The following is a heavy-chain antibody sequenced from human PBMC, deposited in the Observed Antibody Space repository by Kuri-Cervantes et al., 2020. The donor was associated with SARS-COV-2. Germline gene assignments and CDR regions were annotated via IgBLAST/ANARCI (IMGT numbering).Heavy chain of an antibody. V-gene: IGHV3-48*03. J-gene: IGHJ6*01. CDR2: ISSSGSTI. D-gene: IGHD3-3*01. CDR3: ARVTRGEITIFGVVIMRGMDV. CDR1: GFTFSSYE. Sequence: LSLTCAASGFTFSSYEMNWVRQAPGKGLEWVSYISSSGSTIYYADSVKGRFTISRDNAKNSLYLQMNSLRAEDTAVYYCARVTRGEITIFGVVIMRGMDVWGQGTTVTGSS.